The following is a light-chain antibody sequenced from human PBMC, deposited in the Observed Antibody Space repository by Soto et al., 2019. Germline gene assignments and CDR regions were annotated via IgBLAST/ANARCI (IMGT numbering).Light chain of an antibody. CDR1: SSDVGGYNY. J-gene: IGLJ1*01. V-gene: IGLV2-14*01. CDR2: DVS. CDR3: SSHTSSSTSYV. Sequence: QSALTQPASVSGSPGQSITISCTGTSSDVGGYNYVSWYQQHPGKAPKLMIYDVSNRPSGASNRFSDSKSANTASLTISGLQAEDEADYYCSSHTSSSTSYVFGTGTKVTVL.